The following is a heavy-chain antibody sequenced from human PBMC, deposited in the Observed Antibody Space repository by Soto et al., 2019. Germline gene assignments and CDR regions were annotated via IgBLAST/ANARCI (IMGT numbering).Heavy chain of an antibody. CDR3: AKVSGLQWLVPPYFDY. Sequence: PVGSLRLSCAASGFTFSSYGMHWVRQAPGKGLEWVAVISYDGSNKYYADSVKGRFTISRDNSKNTLYLQMSSLRAEDTAVYYCAKVSGLQWLVPPYFDYWGRGTLVTVSS. J-gene: IGHJ4*02. D-gene: IGHD6-19*01. V-gene: IGHV3-30*18. CDR1: GFTFSSYG. CDR2: ISYDGSNK.